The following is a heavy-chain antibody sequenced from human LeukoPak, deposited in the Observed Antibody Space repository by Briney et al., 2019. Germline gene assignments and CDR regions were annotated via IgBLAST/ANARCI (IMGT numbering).Heavy chain of an antibody. J-gene: IGHJ4*02. CDR2: ITPDGSAK. Sequence: QSGGSLRLACVVSGVSVSSDWMSWIRQAPGKGLESVATITPDGSAKYYVDSVNGRFTISKDYAKNSLYLQMNTLRPEDTAVYYCTRADHEYCGQGTLVTVSS. V-gene: IGHV3-7*04. CDR3: TRADHEY. CDR1: GVSVSSDW.